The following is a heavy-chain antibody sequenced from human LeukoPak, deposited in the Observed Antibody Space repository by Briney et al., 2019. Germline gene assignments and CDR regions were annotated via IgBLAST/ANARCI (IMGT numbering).Heavy chain of an antibody. Sequence: PSETLSLTCTVSGGSISSYYWSWIRQPAGKELEWIGRIYTSGSTNYNPSLKSRVTISVDKSKNQFSLKLSSVTAADTAVYYCARALERLRYSRYYYYGMDVWGQGTTVTVSS. J-gene: IGHJ6*02. CDR2: IYTSGST. V-gene: IGHV4-4*07. CDR1: GGSISSYY. CDR3: ARALERLRYSRYYYYGMDV. D-gene: IGHD3-9*01.